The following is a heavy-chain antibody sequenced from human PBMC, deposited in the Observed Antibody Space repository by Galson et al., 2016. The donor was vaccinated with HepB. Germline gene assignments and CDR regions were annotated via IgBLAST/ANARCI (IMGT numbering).Heavy chain of an antibody. CDR3: AHRGWRDGRPEGFGY. V-gene: IGHV2-5*02. Sequence: PALVKPTQALTLTCTFTGFSISNTPDGVGWIRQPPGKALEWLALIYWDDDKRYSPSLNNRVTVTKDTPKNQVVLKMTNMDPVDTATYYCAHRGWRDGRPEGFGYWGLGTLVTVSS. J-gene: IGHJ4*02. CDR2: IYWDDDK. D-gene: IGHD1-14*01. CDR1: GFSISNTPDG.